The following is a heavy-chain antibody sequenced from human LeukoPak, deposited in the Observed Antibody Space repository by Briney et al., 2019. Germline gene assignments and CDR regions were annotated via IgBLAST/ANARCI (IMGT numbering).Heavy chain of an antibody. J-gene: IGHJ6*02. CDR1: GGTFSSYA. CDR2: FDPEDGET. CDR3: ATEGPKLELRKGGYYYYYGMDV. V-gene: IGHV1-24*01. Sequence: ASVKVSCKASGGTFSSYAISWVRQAPGKGLEWMGGFDPEDGETIYAQKFQGRVTMTEDTSTDTAYMELSSLRSEDTAVYYCATEGPKLELRKGGYYYYYGMDVWGQGTTVTVSS. D-gene: IGHD1-7*01.